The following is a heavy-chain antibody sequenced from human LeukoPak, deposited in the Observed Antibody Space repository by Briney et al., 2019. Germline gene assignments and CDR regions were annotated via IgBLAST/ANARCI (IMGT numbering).Heavy chain of an antibody. CDR1: GYSFTSYW. CDR2: IFPGDSDT. CDR3: ARRYYYDSSGLDGFDI. Sequence: GQSLKISCKGSGYSFTSYWIGWVRQMSGKGLEWMGSIFPGDSDTRYNPSFQDQVTMSADKSISTAYLQWSSLKASDTAMYYCARRYYYDSSGLDGFDIWGQGTMVTVSS. V-gene: IGHV5-51*01. D-gene: IGHD3-22*01. J-gene: IGHJ3*02.